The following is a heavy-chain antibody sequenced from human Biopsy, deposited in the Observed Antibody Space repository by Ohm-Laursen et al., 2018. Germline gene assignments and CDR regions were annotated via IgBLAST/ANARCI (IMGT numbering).Heavy chain of an antibody. V-gene: IGHV4-59*01. Sequence: GTLSLTCCVSGGSISSSYWSWIRQPPGKGLEWIGYISYSGSTDYNPSLQSRVTISVDTSKNHFSLRLRSVTPADTAIYYCARDRGYYSDRTVPGYFDLWGRGTLVTVSS. CDR1: GGSISSSY. CDR2: ISYSGST. CDR3: ARDRGYYSDRTVPGYFDL. D-gene: IGHD3-22*01. J-gene: IGHJ2*01.